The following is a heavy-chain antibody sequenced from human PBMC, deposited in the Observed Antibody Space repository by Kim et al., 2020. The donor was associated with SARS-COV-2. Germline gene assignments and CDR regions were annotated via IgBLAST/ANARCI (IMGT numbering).Heavy chain of an antibody. J-gene: IGHJ4*02. Sequence: DGSEGNYVDSVKGRFTISRDNAKNSLYLQMKSLRAEDTAVYYCASTQTFDYWGQGTLVTVSS. V-gene: IGHV3-7*03. CDR2: DGSEG. CDR3: ASTQTFDY.